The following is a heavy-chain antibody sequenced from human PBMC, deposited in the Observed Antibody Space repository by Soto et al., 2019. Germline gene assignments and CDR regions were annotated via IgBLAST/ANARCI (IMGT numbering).Heavy chain of an antibody. J-gene: IGHJ4*02. Sequence: LRLSCTASGFTLNYYWMHWVRQAPGKGLVWVSRINSDGSTTNYADSVKGRFTISRDNAKNTLYLEMNSLRAEDTAVYYCANFYSGSYSTYWGQGTLVTVPQ. CDR1: GFTLNYYW. D-gene: IGHD1-26*01. CDR2: INSDGSTT. CDR3: ANFYSGSYSTY. V-gene: IGHV3-74*01.